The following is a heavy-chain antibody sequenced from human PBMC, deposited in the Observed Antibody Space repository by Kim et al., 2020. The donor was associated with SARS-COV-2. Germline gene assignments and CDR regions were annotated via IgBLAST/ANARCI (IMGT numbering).Heavy chain of an antibody. CDR3: ARRGGIVNNYNY. V-gene: IGHV4-39*02. J-gene: IGHJ4*02. D-gene: IGHD1-1*01. Sequence: YYNPSLQSRVTISVDTSKNHFSLNLRSVTATDTAVYYCARRGGIVNNYNYWGQGTLVTVSS.